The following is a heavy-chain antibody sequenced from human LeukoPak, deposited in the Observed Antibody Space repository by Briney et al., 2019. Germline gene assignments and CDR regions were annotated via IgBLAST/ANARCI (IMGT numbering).Heavy chain of an antibody. CDR1: GFTFSSYG. V-gene: IGHV3-30*02. D-gene: IGHD3-10*01. J-gene: IGHJ4*02. Sequence: GGSLRPSCAASGFTFSSYGMHWVRQAPGRGLEWVAFIRYDGSNKYYADSVKGRFTISRDNSKNTLYLQMNSLRAEDTAIYYCARARFGSGRYLNFFDYWGQGTLVTVSS. CDR3: ARARFGSGRYLNFFDY. CDR2: IRYDGSNK.